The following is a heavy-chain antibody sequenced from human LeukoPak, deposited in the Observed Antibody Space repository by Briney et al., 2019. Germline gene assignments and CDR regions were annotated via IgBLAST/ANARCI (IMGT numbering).Heavy chain of an antibody. CDR1: GGSISSYY. Sequence: SETLSLTCTVSGGSISSYYWSWIRQPPGKGLEWTGYIYYSGSTNYNPSLKSRVTISVDTSKNQFSLKLSSVTAADTAVYYCARSADIYDILTGPSFHFFDYWGQGTLVTVSS. CDR3: ARSADIYDILTGPSFHFFDY. CDR2: IYYSGST. V-gene: IGHV4-59*01. J-gene: IGHJ4*02. D-gene: IGHD3-9*01.